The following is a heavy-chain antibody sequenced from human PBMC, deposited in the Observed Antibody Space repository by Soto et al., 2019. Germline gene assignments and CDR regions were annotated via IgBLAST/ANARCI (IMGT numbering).Heavy chain of an antibody. J-gene: IGHJ5*02. V-gene: IGHV3-7*03. D-gene: IGHD3-10*01. CDR1: GFTFSSYW. Sequence: EVQLVESVGGLVQPGGSLRLSCAASGFTFSSYWMSWVRQAPGKGLEWVANIKQDGSEKYYVDSVKGRFTISRDNAKNSLYLQMNSLRAEDTAVYYCARGGYYGSGSYYKGGWFDPWGQGTLVTVSS. CDR3: ARGGYYGSGSYYKGGWFDP. CDR2: IKQDGSEK.